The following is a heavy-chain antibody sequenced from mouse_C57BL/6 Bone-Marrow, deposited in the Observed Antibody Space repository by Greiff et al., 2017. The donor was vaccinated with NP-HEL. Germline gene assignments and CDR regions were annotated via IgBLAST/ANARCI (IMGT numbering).Heavy chain of an antibody. CDR2: ISSGSSTI. CDR1: GFTFSDYG. J-gene: IGHJ2*01. Sequence: EVKVVESGGGLVKPGGSLKLSCAASGFTFSDYGMHWVRQAPEKGLEWVAYISSGSSTIYYADTVKGRFTISRDNAKNTLFLQMTSLRSEDTAMYYCARWVDGDYFDYWGQGTTLTVSS. D-gene: IGHD1-1*01. V-gene: IGHV5-17*01. CDR3: ARWVDGDYFDY.